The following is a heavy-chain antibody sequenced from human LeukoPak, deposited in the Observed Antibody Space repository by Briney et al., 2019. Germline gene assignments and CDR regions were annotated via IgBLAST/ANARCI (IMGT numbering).Heavy chain of an antibody. D-gene: IGHD1-26*01. CDR2: FDPEDGET. V-gene: IGHV1-24*01. CDR1: GYTLTELS. CDR3: ARVVGATHYYYYYMDV. J-gene: IGHJ6*03. Sequence: ASVKVSCKVSGYTLTELSMHWVRQAPGKGLEWMGGFDPEDGETIYAQKFQGRVTMAEDTSTDTAYMELSSLRSEDTAVYYCARVVGATHYYYYYMDVWGKGTTVTVSS.